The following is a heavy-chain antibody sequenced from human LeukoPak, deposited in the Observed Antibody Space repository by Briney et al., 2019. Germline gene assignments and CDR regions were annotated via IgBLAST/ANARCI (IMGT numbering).Heavy chain of an antibody. Sequence: SETLSLTCTVSGGSISSSSYYWGWIRQPPGKGLEWIGEINHSGSTNYNPSLKSRDTISVDTSKNQFSLKLSSVTAADTAVYYCASIVATIRDNWFDPWGQGTLVTVSS. V-gene: IGHV4-39*07. CDR1: GGSISSSSYY. J-gene: IGHJ5*02. D-gene: IGHD5-12*01. CDR3: ASIVATIRDNWFDP. CDR2: INHSGST.